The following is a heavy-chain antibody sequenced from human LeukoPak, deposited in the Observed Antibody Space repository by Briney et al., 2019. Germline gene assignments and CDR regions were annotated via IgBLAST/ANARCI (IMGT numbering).Heavy chain of an antibody. CDR1: GFTFSSYE. V-gene: IGHV3-48*03. Sequence: GGSLRLSCAASGFTFSSYEMNWVRQAPGKGLEWVSYISSSGSTIYYADSVKGRFTISRDNAKNSLYLQMNSLRAEDTAVYYCAKGGLTRVAGNYYYYYMDVWGKGTTVTVSS. CDR3: AKGGLTRVAGNYYYYYMDV. J-gene: IGHJ6*03. D-gene: IGHD6-19*01. CDR2: ISSSGSTI.